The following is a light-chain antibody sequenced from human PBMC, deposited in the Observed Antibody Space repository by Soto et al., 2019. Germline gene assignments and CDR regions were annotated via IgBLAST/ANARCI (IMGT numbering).Light chain of an antibody. CDR1: QSVSSSY. CDR3: QQYKA. Sequence: EIVFTQAPGTLSLSPGERATLSCRASQSVSSSYLAWYQQKPGQAPRLLIYGASSRATGIPDRFSGSGSGTDFTLTISRLEPADYAVYYCQQYKAFGQGTKVDIK. J-gene: IGKJ1*01. CDR2: GAS. V-gene: IGKV3-20*01.